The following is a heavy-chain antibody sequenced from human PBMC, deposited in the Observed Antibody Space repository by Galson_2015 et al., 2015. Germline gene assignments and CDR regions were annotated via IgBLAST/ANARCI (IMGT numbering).Heavy chain of an antibody. Sequence: SLRLSCATSGFTFGNFGMTWVRQAPGKGLEWLSVISGSGGLTYYADSVKGRFNISRDNSKNTLHLRMNSLRVGDTAAYYCARRRFSGSPDSHLDYWGQGTLVTVSS. V-gene: IGHV3-23*01. CDR1: GFTFGNFG. J-gene: IGHJ4*02. D-gene: IGHD1-26*01. CDR3: ARRRFSGSPDSHLDY. CDR2: ISGSGGLT.